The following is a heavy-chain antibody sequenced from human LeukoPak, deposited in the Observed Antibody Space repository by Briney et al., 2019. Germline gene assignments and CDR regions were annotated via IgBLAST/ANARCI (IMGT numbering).Heavy chain of an antibody. Sequence: PSETLSLTCTVSGGSINNGGFYWSWIRQHPGKGLEWIGYIYYSGSSYYNPSLKSRVTISVDTSKNRFSLKLSSVTAADTAVYYCARHTAGTHYYYYGMDVWGQGTTVTVSS. J-gene: IGHJ6*02. D-gene: IGHD4-17*01. V-gene: IGHV4-30-4*01. CDR3: ARHTAGTHYYYYGMDV. CDR2: IYYSGSS. CDR1: GGSINNGGFY.